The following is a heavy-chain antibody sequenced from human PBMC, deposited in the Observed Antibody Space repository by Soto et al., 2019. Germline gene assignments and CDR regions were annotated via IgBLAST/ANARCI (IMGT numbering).Heavy chain of an antibody. J-gene: IGHJ5*02. CDR2: INHSGST. D-gene: IGHD6-19*01. CDR3: ARGFRQWRGRLLNWFDP. Sequence: PSETLSLTCAVYGGSFIGYYWSWIRQPPGKGLEWIGEINHSGSTNYNPSLKSRVTISVDTSKNQFSLKLSSVTAADTAVYYCARGFRQWRGRLLNWFDPWGQGTLVTVSS. CDR1: GGSFIGYY. V-gene: IGHV4-34*01.